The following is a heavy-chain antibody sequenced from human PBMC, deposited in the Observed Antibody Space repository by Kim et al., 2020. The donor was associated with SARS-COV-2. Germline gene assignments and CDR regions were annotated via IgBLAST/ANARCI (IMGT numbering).Heavy chain of an antibody. CDR3: ARDRSLYDILTGYYNGLFDVYYYYGMDV. V-gene: IGHV1-18*01. J-gene: IGHJ6*02. Sequence: ASVKVSCKASGYTFTSYGISWVRQAPGQGLEWMGWISAYNGNTNYAQKLQGRVTMTTDTSTSTAYMELRSLRSDDTAVYYCARDRSLYDILTGYYNGLFDVYYYYGMDVWGQGTTVTVSS. D-gene: IGHD3-9*01. CDR1: GYTFTSYG. CDR2: ISAYNGNT.